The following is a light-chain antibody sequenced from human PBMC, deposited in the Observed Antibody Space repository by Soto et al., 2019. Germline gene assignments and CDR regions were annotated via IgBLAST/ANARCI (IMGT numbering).Light chain of an antibody. CDR2: GAS. Sequence: EIVLTQSPGTLSLSPGERATLSCRASQSVSSSYLAWYQQKPGQAPRLLIYGASSRATGIPDRFSGSGSGTDFTLTISRLEPEDFAVYYWQHYGSSQTFGQGTKVDIK. CDR3: QHYGSSQT. CDR1: QSVSSSY. J-gene: IGKJ1*01. V-gene: IGKV3-20*01.